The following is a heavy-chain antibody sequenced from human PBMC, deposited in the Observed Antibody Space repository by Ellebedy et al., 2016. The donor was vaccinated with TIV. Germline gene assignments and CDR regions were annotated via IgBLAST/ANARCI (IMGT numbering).Heavy chain of an antibody. J-gene: IGHJ6*02. Sequence: PGGSLRLSCAASGFTFSSYAMSWVRQAPGKGLEWVSAISVSGGSTYYVDSVKGRFTISRDNSKNTLYLQMNSLRAEDTAVYYCSKVLGFVDVWGQGTTVTVSS. CDR2: ISVSGGST. CDR3: SKVLGFVDV. V-gene: IGHV3-23*01. D-gene: IGHD3-10*01. CDR1: GFTFSSYA.